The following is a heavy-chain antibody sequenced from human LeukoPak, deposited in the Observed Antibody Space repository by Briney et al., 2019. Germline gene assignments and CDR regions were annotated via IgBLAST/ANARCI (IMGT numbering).Heavy chain of an antibody. CDR3: VRDCGGDGYSYYYGMAV. V-gene: IGHV4-59*01. CDR1: GGTISSYY. CDR2: INYSGST. Sequence: SETLTLTCTVSGGTISSYYWSWTRQPPGKGLEWIGYINYSGSTNYNASPKNRVTISVYTTTNQFPIKLSAVTAADTAAYYCVRDCGGDGYSYYYGMAVWGQGTTVTVSS. D-gene: IGHD2-21*02. J-gene: IGHJ6*02.